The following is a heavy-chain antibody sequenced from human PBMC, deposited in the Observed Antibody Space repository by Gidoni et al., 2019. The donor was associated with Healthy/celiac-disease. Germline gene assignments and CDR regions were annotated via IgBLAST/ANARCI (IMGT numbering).Heavy chain of an antibody. CDR1: VFTFVDYA. V-gene: IGHV3-49*05. CDR2: IRSKAYGGTT. CDR3: TRGYGDYWYYFDD. D-gene: IGHD4-17*01. J-gene: IGHJ4*02. Sequence: EVQLVESGGGLVKPGLPLRLSCPASVFTFVDYAMTWFRHAPGTGLEWVGFIRSKAYGGTTEYAASVKGRFTISRDDSKSSSYLQMNSLKTEDTAVYYCTRGYGDYWYYFDDWGQGTLVTVSS.